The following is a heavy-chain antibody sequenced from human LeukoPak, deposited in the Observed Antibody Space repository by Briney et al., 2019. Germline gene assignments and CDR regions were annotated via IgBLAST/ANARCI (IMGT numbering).Heavy chain of an antibody. Sequence: GGSLRLSCAASGFTFDDYAMHWVRQAPGKGLEWVSLISGDGGSTYYADSVKGRFTISRDNAKNSLYLQMNSLRVEDTAVYYCARDSSSSWDAFDIWGQGTMVTVSS. CDR1: GFTFDDYA. CDR2: ISGDGGST. J-gene: IGHJ3*02. D-gene: IGHD6-13*01. V-gene: IGHV3-43*02. CDR3: ARDSSSSWDAFDI.